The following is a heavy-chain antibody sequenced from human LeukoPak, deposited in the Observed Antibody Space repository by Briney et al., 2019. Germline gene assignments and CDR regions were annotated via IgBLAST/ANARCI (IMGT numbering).Heavy chain of an antibody. CDR3: ARDLERAYGSGSYAVSDP. CDR2: INPNSSGT. Sequence: GASVKVSCKASGYTFTGYYMHWVRQAPGQGLEWMGWINPNSSGTNYAQKFQGRVTMTRDTSISTAYMELSRLRSDDTAVYYCARDLERAYGSGSYAVSDPWGQGTLVTVSS. J-gene: IGHJ5*02. CDR1: GYTFTGYY. V-gene: IGHV1-2*02. D-gene: IGHD3-10*01.